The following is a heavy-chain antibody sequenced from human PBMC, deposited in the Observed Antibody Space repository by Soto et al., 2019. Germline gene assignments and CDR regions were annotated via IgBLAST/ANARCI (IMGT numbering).Heavy chain of an antibody. CDR1: GYTFSRSG. CDR2: ISTYNGDT. CDR3: ARSGSVPYYYYGLDV. J-gene: IGHJ6*02. V-gene: IGHV1-18*01. Sequence: VQLMQSGAEVKKPGASVKVSCKASGYTFSRSGISWVRQAPGQGLEWMGWISTYNGDTNYAQKVQGRVTMTTDTSTSTAFMELMSLRSDDTAVYYCARSGSVPYYYYGLDVWGQGTTVTVSS. D-gene: IGHD1-26*01.